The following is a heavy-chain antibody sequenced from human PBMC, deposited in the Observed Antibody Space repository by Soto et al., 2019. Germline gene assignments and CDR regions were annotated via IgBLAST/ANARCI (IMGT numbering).Heavy chain of an antibody. V-gene: IGHV3-23*01. J-gene: IGHJ4*02. CDR2: ISGSGGST. CDR3: AKKRYSGYDYPYYFDY. Sequence: GGSLRLSCAASGFTFSSYAMSWVRQAPGKGLEWVSAISGSGGSTYYADSVKGRFTISRDNSKNTLYLQMNSLRAEDTAVYYCAKKRYSGYDYPYYFDYWGQGTLVTVSS. D-gene: IGHD5-12*01. CDR1: GFTFSSYA.